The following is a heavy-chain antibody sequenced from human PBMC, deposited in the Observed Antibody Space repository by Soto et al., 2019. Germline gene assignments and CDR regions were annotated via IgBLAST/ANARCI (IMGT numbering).Heavy chain of an antibody. CDR3: ARVYCGGDCSPTSSFDY. J-gene: IGHJ4*02. Sequence: ASVKVSCKASGYTFTSYAMHWVRQAPGQRLEWMGWINAGNGNTKYSQKFQGRVTITRDTSASTAYMELSSLRSEDTAVYYCARVYCGGDCSPTSSFDYWGQGTLVTVSS. CDR1: GYTFTSYA. D-gene: IGHD2-21*02. CDR2: INAGNGNT. V-gene: IGHV1-3*01.